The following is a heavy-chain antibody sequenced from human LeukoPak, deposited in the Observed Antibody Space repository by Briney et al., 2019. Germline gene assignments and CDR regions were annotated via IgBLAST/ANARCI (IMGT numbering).Heavy chain of an antibody. Sequence: GGSLRLSCAASGFSFSTYGIHWVRQAPGKGLEWVTLISHDGKIKCDADSVKGRFTISRDNSKNTLYVQVNSLGTEDTAAYYCAKGSYYDSSGSFYFDYWGQGTLVTVSS. CDR3: AKGSYYDSSGSFYFDY. CDR1: GFSFSTYG. D-gene: IGHD3-22*01. J-gene: IGHJ4*02. V-gene: IGHV3-30*04. CDR2: ISHDGKIK.